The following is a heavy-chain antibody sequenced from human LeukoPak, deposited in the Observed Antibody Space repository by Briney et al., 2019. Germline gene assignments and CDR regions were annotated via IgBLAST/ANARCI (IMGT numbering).Heavy chain of an antibody. CDR1: GGTFSSYA. Sequence: SVKVSCKASGGTFSSYAISWVRQAPGQGLEWMGRIIPIFGTANYAQKFQGRVTITTDESTSTAYMELSSLRSEDTAVYYCARDLYSGSYHNYFDYWGQGTLVTLSS. CDR2: IIPIFGTA. D-gene: IGHD1-26*01. CDR3: ARDLYSGSYHNYFDY. J-gene: IGHJ4*02. V-gene: IGHV1-69*05.